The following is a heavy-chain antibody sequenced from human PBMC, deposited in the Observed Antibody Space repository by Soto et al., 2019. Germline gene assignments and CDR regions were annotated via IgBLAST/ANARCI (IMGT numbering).Heavy chain of an antibody. CDR3: ARETLRDAIDI. Sequence: GGSLRLSCVAYGFDFRSYEMNWVRQAPGKGLEWVSNIRANDESIYYADSVKGRVSVSRDNAKNSLFLEMNSLRVDDTAVYYCARETLRDAIDIWGQGTMGTVS. CDR1: GFDFRSYE. J-gene: IGHJ3*02. V-gene: IGHV3-48*03. CDR2: IRANDESI.